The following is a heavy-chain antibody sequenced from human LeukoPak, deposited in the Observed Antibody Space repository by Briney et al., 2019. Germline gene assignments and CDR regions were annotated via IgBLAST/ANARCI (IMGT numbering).Heavy chain of an antibody. CDR2: IKQDGSVS. CDR1: GFTFSTYW. Sequence: PGGSLRLSCAASGFTFSTYWMGWVRQAPGKGLEWVAHIKQDGSVSEYVDSVKGRFTISRDNSKNTLYLQMNSLRAEDTAVYYCAKDGRYCSGGNCFEYFQYWGQGTLVTVSS. CDR3: AKDGRYCSGGNCFEYFQY. V-gene: IGHV3-7*05. D-gene: IGHD2-15*01. J-gene: IGHJ1*01.